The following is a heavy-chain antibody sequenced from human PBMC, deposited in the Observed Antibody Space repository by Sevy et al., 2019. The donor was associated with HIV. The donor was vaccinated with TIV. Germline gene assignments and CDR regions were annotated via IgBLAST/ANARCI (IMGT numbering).Heavy chain of an antibody. CDR1: GFTFSSYG. CDR3: ARAGDIVEVVAHYGMDV. D-gene: IGHD2-15*01. CDR2: IGYDGINK. Sequence: GGSLRLSCAASGFTFSSYGMHWVRQAPGKGLEWVAVIGYDGINKYYGDSVKGRFTISRDNSKNTVYLQMNSLRAEDTAEYYCARAGDIVEVVAHYGMDVWGQGTTVTVSS. V-gene: IGHV3-33*01. J-gene: IGHJ6*02.